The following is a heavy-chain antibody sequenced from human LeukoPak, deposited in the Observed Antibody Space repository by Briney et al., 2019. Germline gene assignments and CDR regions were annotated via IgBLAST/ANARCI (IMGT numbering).Heavy chain of an antibody. Sequence: SETLSLTSTVSGGSISGYYWSWVRQPPGKGLEWIGYIYYSGSTKYNPSLKSRVTISTDTSNNQFSLMLSSVTAADTAVYYCARGVESGSYVGGYYFDYWGQGALVTVSS. CDR3: ARGVESGSYVGGYYFDY. J-gene: IGHJ4*02. CDR2: IYYSGST. CDR1: GGSISGYY. V-gene: IGHV4-59*01. D-gene: IGHD1-26*01.